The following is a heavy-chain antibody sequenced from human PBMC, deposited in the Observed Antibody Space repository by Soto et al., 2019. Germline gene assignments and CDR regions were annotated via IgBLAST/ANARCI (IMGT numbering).Heavy chain of an antibody. CDR1: GGSFISYA. CDR3: ASNIAVAGRGGPYYYYGMDV. J-gene: IGHJ6*02. D-gene: IGHD6-19*01. CDR2: IIPIFGTA. V-gene: IGHV1-69*13. Sequence: SVKVSCKASGGSFISYAIIWVRQAPGQGLEWMGGIIPIFGTANYAQKFQGRVTITADESTSTAYMELSSLRSEDTAVYYCASNIAVAGRGGPYYYYGMDVWGQGTTVTVSS.